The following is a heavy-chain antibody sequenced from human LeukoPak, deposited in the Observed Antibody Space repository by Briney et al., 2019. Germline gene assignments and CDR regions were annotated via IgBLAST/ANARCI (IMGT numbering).Heavy chain of an antibody. CDR1: GGSFSSYA. D-gene: IGHD5-18*01. CDR2: IILIFVVA. J-gene: IGHJ4*02. V-gene: IGHV1-69*10. CDR3: AGRREYGGIQLWGVDYYFDY. Sequence: GAAVRDSCKASGGSFSSYAISWVREAPGQGGEWMGGIILIFVVANYAQKFQGRVPVTADKSTSTAYMELSSLRSEDTAVYYCAGRREYGGIQLWGVDYYFDYWGQGTLVTVSS.